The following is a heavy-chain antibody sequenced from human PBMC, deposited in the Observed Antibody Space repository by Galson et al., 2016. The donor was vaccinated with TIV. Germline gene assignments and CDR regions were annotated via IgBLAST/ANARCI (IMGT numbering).Heavy chain of an antibody. D-gene: IGHD6-13*01. J-gene: IGHJ4*02. V-gene: IGHV1-2*06. CDR1: GYAFTSFF. Sequence: SVKVSCKAFGYAFTSFFVHWVRQAPGQGLEWLGRVNPNSGGTVYAQKFEGRLTLTWDTSTSTIYMEPNSLISGDTAVYYCARGGRGSAWYADYWGQGSPVTVSS. CDR3: ARGGRGSAWYADY. CDR2: VNPNSGGT.